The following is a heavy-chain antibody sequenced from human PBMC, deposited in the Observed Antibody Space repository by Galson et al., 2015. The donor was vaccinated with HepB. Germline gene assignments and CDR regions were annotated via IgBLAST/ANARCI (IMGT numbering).Heavy chain of an antibody. D-gene: IGHD2-15*01. CDR3: ARSIPAHCSGGSCYSSNWFDP. Sequence: SVKVSCKASGGTFSSYAISWVRQAPGQGLEWMGGIIPIFGTANYAQKFQGRVTITRDTSASTAYMELSSLRSEDTAVYYCARSIPAHCSGGSCYSSNWFDPWGQGTLVTVSS. J-gene: IGHJ5*02. CDR1: GGTFSSYA. CDR2: IIPIFGTA. V-gene: IGHV1-69*05.